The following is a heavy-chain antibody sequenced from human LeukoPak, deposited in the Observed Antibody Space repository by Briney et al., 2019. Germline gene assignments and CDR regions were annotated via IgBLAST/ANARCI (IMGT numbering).Heavy chain of an antibody. Sequence: SETLSLTCTVSGGSISSYYWSWIRQPPGKGLEYIGYIYYNGSTNYNPSLKSRVSISVDTSKHQFSLKLSSVTAADTAVYYCARGHCSSAGCFPYFDYWGQGTLISVSS. CDR1: GGSISSYY. CDR2: IYYNGST. CDR3: ARGHCSSAGCFPYFDY. V-gene: IGHV4-59*01. D-gene: IGHD2-2*01. J-gene: IGHJ4*02.